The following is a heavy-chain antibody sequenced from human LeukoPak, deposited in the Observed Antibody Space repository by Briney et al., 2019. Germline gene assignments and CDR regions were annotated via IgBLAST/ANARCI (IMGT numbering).Heavy chain of an antibody. Sequence: GRSLRLSSTISGFTVGDYAITWVRQAPGKGLEWVGLIRSRAYGRTTEYAASVKGRFTISSDDSNGIAYLQMSGLQTGDTAVYYCSRSDTVPGAKYYFDRWGQGTLVTVSS. CDR2: IRSRAYGRTT. CDR1: GFTVGDYA. V-gene: IGHV3-49*04. CDR3: SRSDTVPGAKYYFDR. J-gene: IGHJ4*02. D-gene: IGHD6-25*01.